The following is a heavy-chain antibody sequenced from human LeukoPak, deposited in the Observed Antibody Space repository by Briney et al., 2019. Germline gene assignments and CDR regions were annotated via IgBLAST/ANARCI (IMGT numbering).Heavy chain of an antibody. CDR1: GFTFSSYG. CDR2: ISYDGSNK. V-gene: IGHV3-30*18. D-gene: IGHD6-19*01. J-gene: IGHJ4*02. Sequence: GGSLRLSCAASGFTFSSYGMHWVRQAPGKGLEWVAVISYDGSNKYYADSVKGRFTISRDNSKNTLYLQMNSLRAEDTAVYYCAKDSRGSGWYSGIDYWGQGTLVTVSS. CDR3: AKDSRGSGWYSGIDY.